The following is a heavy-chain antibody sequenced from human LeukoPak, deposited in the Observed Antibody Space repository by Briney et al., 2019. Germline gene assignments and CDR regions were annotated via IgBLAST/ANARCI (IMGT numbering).Heavy chain of an antibody. D-gene: IGHD2-21*02. CDR3: AGLGGGDRFDY. CDR1: GGSISSSSYY. J-gene: IGHJ4*02. Sequence: SETLSLTCTVSGGSISSSSYYWGCIRQPPGKGLEWIGSIYYSGSTYYNPSLKSRVTISVDTSKNQFSLKLSSVTAADTAVYYCAGLGGGDRFDYWGQGTMVTVSS. V-gene: IGHV4-39*01. CDR2: IYYSGST.